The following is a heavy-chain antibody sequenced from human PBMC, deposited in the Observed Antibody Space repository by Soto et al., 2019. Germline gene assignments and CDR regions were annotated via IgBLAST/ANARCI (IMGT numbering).Heavy chain of an antibody. CDR1: GFTFDDYA. Sequence: EVQLVESGGGLVQPGRSLRLSCAASGFTFDDYAMHWVRQAPGKGLEWVSGISWNSGNIGYADSVKGRFTISRDNAKKSLYLQMNSLRAEDTALYYCAKWDDYGDRKEAFDIWGQGTMVTGSS. CDR3: AKWDDYGDRKEAFDI. CDR2: ISWNSGNI. J-gene: IGHJ3*02. V-gene: IGHV3-9*01. D-gene: IGHD4-17*01.